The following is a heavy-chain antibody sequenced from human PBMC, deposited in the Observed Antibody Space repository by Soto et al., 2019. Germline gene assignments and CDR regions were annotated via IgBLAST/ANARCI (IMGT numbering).Heavy chain of an antibody. CDR2: IYWDDDK. V-gene: IGHV2-5*02. D-gene: IGHD3-3*01. J-gene: IGHJ4*02. CDR3: AHRVLRTVFGLVTTTAIYFDF. Sequence: QITLNESGPTVVRPTETLTLTCRFSGFSLTTSGVGVCWIRQSPGKAPEWLALIYWDDDKRYSASLKSRLTNTKDTSKNQVVLTVSDLDPTDTATYYCAHRVLRTVFGLVTTTAIYFDFWGQGTPVAVSS. CDR1: GFSLTTSGVG.